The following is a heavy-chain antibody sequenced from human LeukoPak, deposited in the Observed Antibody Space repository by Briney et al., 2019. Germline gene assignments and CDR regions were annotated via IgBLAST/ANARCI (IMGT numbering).Heavy chain of an antibody. CDR3: ASGGSYSYYYFDR. CDR2: ISFDGSSQ. J-gene: IGHJ4*02. CDR1: RFTFSSYA. D-gene: IGHD1-26*01. V-gene: IGHV3-30-3*01. Sequence: HPGRSLRLFCAASRFTFSSYAMHWVRQAPGKGLEWVAIISFDGSSQYYADSVKGRFTISRDNSMNTLYLQMNSLRGEDTAVYYCASGGSYSYYYFDRWGQGTLVTVSS.